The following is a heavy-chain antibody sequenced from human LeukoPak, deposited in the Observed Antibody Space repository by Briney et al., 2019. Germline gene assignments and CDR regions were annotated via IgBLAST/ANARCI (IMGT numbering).Heavy chain of an antibody. CDR1: GFTFSDYW. Sequence: RGGYLRLACAASGFTFSDYWMHWVRQAPGKGLVWVSRINSDGTTINYADSVKGRFSISRDNAKNTLYLQMNSLRAEDMAVYYCAREEITVTDAFDIWGQGTMVTVSS. D-gene: IGHD4-17*01. CDR3: AREEITVTDAFDI. V-gene: IGHV3-74*01. CDR2: INSDGTTI. J-gene: IGHJ3*02.